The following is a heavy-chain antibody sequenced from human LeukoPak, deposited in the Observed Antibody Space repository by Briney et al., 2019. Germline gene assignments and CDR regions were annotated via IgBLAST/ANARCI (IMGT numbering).Heavy chain of an antibody. V-gene: IGHV4-31*03. CDR1: GGSISSGGYY. CDR3: ARVGDIVVVPAANFDY. Sequence: SETLSLTCTVSGGSISSGGYYWSWIRQHPGKGLEWIGYIYYSGSTYYNPSLKSRVTISVDTSKNQFSLKLSSVTAADTAVYYCARVGDIVVVPAANFDYWGQGTLVTVSS. CDR2: IYYSGST. J-gene: IGHJ4*02. D-gene: IGHD2-2*01.